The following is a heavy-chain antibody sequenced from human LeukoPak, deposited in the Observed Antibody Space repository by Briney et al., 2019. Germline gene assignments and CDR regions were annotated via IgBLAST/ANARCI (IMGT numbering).Heavy chain of an antibody. J-gene: IGHJ4*02. CDR1: GFTFDDYT. Sequence: PGGSLRLSCAASGFTFDDYTMHWDRQAPGKGLEWVSLISWDGGSTYYADSVKGRFTISRDNSKNSLYLQMNSLRTEDTALYYCAKDHYDFWSGSPSNPVDYWGQGTLVTVSS. V-gene: IGHV3-43*01. CDR3: AKDHYDFWSGSPSNPVDY. CDR2: ISWDGGST. D-gene: IGHD3-3*01.